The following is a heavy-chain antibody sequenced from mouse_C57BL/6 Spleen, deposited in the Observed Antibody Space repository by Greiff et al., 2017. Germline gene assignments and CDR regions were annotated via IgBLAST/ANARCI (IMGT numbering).Heavy chain of an antibody. CDR3: TRDRYDYDVDYAMDY. D-gene: IGHD2-4*01. CDR2: ISSGGDYI. J-gene: IGHJ4*01. Sequence: EVQGVESGEGLVKPGGSLKLSCAASGFTFSSYAMSWVRQTPEKRLEWVAYISSGGDYIYYADTVKGRFTISRDNARNTLYLQMSSLKSEDTAMYYCTRDRYDYDVDYAMDYWGQGTSVTVSS. V-gene: IGHV5-9-1*02. CDR1: GFTFSSYA.